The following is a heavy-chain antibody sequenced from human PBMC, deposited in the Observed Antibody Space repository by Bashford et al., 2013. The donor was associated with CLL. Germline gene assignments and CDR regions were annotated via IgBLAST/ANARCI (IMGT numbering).Heavy chain of an antibody. Sequence: SETLSLTSHVSLVAPSAVVVTTGAGSASPQGRDWNGLEIFIIVGTPTTTRPSRVESPISVDTSRNQFSLRLSSVTAADTAVYYCARHGLGSGFDIDYWGQGTLVTVSS. CDR2: FIIVGTP. CDR1: VAPSAVVVTT. CDR3: ARHGLGSGFDIDY. J-gene: IGHJ4*02. D-gene: IGHD5-12*01. V-gene: IGHV4-39*01.